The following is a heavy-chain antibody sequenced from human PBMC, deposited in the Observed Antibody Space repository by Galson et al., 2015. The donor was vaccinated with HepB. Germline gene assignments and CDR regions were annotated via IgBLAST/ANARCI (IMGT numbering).Heavy chain of an antibody. CDR1: GYTFTDYY. Sequence: VKVSCKVSGYTFTDYYMHWVQQAPGKGLEWMGLVDPEDGETIYAEKFQGRVTITADTSTDTAYMELSSLRSEDTAVYYCAPTRDREYYFDYWGQGTLVTVSS. D-gene: IGHD1-14*01. V-gene: IGHV1-69-2*01. J-gene: IGHJ4*02. CDR2: VDPEDGET. CDR3: APTRDREYYFDY.